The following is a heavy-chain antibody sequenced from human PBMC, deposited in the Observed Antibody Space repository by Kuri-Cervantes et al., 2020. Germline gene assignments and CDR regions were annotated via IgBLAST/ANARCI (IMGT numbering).Heavy chain of an antibody. CDR1: GFTFSDYY. CDR3: ARLSEPGTLRLDN. D-gene: IGHD1-14*01. V-gene: IGHV3-11*04. Sequence: GGSLRLSCAASGFTFSDYYMSWIRQAPGKGLEWVSYISSSGSTIYYADSVKGRFTISRDNAKNSLYLQMNSLRAEDTAVYYCARLSEPGTLRLDNWGQGTLVTVSS. J-gene: IGHJ4*02. CDR2: ISSSGSTI.